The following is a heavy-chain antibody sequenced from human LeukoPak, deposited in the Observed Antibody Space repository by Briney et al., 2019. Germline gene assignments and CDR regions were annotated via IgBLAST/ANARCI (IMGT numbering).Heavy chain of an antibody. V-gene: IGHV3-7*01. CDR3: ARGHYSSSYREDDAFDI. J-gene: IGHJ3*02. CDR1: GFTCSSYW. Sequence: GGSLRLSCAASGFTCSSYWMSWVRQAPGKGLEWVANIKQDGSEKYYVDSVKGRFTISRDNAKNSLYLQMNSLRAEDTAVYYCARGHYSSSYREDDAFDIWGQGTMVTVSS. CDR2: IKQDGSEK. D-gene: IGHD6-13*01.